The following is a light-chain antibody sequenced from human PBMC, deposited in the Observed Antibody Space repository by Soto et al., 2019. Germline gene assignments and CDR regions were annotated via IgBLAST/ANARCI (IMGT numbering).Light chain of an antibody. V-gene: IGLV1-40*01. CDR2: GNR. J-gene: IGLJ3*02. CDR1: SSNLGAGYD. Sequence: QAVVTQPPSVSGAPGQRVTISCTGNSSNLGAGYDVHWYQQLPGAAPKLVIFGNRNRPSGVPERFSGSNSGTSASLAITGLQAEDEADYYCQAYDYSLTASVFAGGTKLTVL. CDR3: QAYDYSLTASV.